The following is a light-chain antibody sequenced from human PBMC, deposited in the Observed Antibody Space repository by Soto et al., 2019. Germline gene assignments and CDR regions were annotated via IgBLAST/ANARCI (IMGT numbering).Light chain of an antibody. CDR2: RTT. J-gene: IGLJ2*01. Sequence: QSVLTPPPSASGTPGQRVTISGPGSSSNIGSNAVNWYQQVPGTAPKLLIYRTTQRPSGVPDRLSGSKSGTSASLAISGLQSDDEADYYCAAWEDSLNAVLFGGGTKLTVL. CDR3: AAWEDSLNAVL. CDR1: SSNIGSNA. V-gene: IGLV1-44*01.